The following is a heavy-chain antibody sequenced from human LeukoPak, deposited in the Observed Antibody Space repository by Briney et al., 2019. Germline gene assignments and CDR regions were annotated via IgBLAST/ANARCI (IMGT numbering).Heavy chain of an antibody. J-gene: IGHJ4*02. CDR1: GGSISSGDYY. CDR3: AREEGEYRYGYTH. D-gene: IGHD5-18*01. Sequence: SQTLSLTCTVSGGSISSGDYYWSWIRQPPGKGLEGIGYIYYSGSTYYNPSLKSRVTISVDTSKNQSSLKLSSVTAADTAVYYCAREEGEYRYGYTHWGQGTLVTVSS. V-gene: IGHV4-30-4*01. CDR2: IYYSGST.